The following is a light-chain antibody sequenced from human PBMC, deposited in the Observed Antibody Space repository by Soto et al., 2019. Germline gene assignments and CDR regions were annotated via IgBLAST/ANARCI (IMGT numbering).Light chain of an antibody. Sequence: DVVMTQSPLSLPVTLGQPASISCKSSQSLVHSDGNTYLNWFQQRPGQPPRRLIYKVSNRDSGVPDRFSGSGSGADFTLKISRVEAEDVGVYYCMQRIHWPYTFSQGTKLEIK. CDR1: QSLVHSDGNTY. V-gene: IGKV2-30*02. CDR2: KVS. CDR3: MQRIHWPYT. J-gene: IGKJ2*01.